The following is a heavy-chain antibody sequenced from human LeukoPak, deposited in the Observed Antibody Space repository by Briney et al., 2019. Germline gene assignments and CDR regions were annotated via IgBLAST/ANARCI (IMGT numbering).Heavy chain of an antibody. Sequence: ASVKVSCKASGYTFTDYYIHWVRQAPGQGLEWMGWIIPNSGGTNYAQRFQGRFTMTRDTSISTAYMELSRLRSDDTAVYYCARDAPITSTGTASLASDYWGQGTLVTVSS. J-gene: IGHJ4*02. V-gene: IGHV1-2*02. CDR3: ARDAPITSTGTASLASDY. CDR2: IIPNSGGT. D-gene: IGHD6-13*01. CDR1: GYTFTDYY.